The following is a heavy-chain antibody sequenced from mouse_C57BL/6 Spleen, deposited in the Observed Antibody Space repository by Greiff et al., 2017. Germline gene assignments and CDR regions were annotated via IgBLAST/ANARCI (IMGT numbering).Heavy chain of an antibody. Sequence: VQLQQSGAELVKPGASVKVSCTASGFTFTSYWMHWVKQRPGQGLEWIGRIHPGDSDTNYNQKFKGKATMTVDKSSSTAYLQLSSLTSEDTAVYYCAMKADWGWGTGVTVTA. CDR2: IHPGDSDT. CDR1: GFTFTSYW. V-gene: IGHV1-74*01. CDR3: AMKAD. J-gene: IGHJ3*01.